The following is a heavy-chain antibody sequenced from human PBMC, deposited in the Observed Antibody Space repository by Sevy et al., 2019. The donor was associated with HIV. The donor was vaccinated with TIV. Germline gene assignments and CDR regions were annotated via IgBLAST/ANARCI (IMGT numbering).Heavy chain of an antibody. CDR2: LSFGCGEI. CDR1: GFTFSNYS. V-gene: IGHV3-23*01. CDR3: AGEGGTKPDDY. Sequence: GGSLRLSCAASGFTFSNYSMSWVRQPPGKGLEWVSSLSFGCGEINYADSVKGRFTISRDNSKSSVYLQMNNLRPEDTAVYYCAGEGGTKPDDYWGQGTLVTVSS. J-gene: IGHJ4*02. D-gene: IGHD3-16*01.